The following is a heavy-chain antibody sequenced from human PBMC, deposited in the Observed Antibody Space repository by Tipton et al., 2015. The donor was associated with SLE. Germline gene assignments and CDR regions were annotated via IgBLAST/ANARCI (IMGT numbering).Heavy chain of an antibody. D-gene: IGHD6-13*01. CDR2: IYYSGST. Sequence: TLSLTCTVSGGSISSGGYYWSWIRQHPGKGLEWIGYIYYSGSTYYNPSLKSRVTISVDTSKNQFSLKLSSVTAADTAVYYCARDGAAAGPVYGMDVWGQGTTVTVSS. J-gene: IGHJ6*02. CDR1: GGSISSGGYY. V-gene: IGHV4-31*03. CDR3: ARDGAAAGPVYGMDV.